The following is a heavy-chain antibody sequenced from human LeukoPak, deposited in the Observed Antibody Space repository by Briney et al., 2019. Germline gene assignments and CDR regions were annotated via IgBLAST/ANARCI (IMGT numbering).Heavy chain of an antibody. CDR1: GYTFTGYY. CDR2: INPNSGGT. J-gene: IGHJ4*02. V-gene: IGHV1-2*02. D-gene: IGHD2-15*01. CDR3: ARVGYCSGGSCFEAYYFDY. Sequence: GASVKVSCKASGYTFTGYYMHWVRQAPGQGLEWMGWINPNSGGTNYAQKFQGRVTMTRDTSISTAYMELSRLRSDDTAVYYCARVGYCSGGSCFEAYYFDYWGQGTLVTVSS.